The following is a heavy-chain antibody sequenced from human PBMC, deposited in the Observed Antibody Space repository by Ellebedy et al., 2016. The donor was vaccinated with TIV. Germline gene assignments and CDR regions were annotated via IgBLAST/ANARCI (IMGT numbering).Heavy chain of an antibody. D-gene: IGHD6-19*01. CDR3: ARDFAVAGTYYYYGMDV. CDR2: INPNSGGT. V-gene: IGHV1-2*04. CDR1: GYTFTDYY. J-gene: IGHJ6*02. Sequence: AASVKVSCKASGYTFTDYYIHWVRQAPGQGLEWMGWINPNSGGTNYAQKFQGWVTMTTDTSTSTAYMELRSLRSDDTAVYYCARDFAVAGTYYYYGMDVWGQGTTVTVSS.